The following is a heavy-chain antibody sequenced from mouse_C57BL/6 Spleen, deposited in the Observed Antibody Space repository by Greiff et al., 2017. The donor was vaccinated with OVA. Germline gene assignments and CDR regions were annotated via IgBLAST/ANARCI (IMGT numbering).Heavy chain of an antibody. CDR1: GYTFTDYE. V-gene: IGHV1-15*01. CDR2: IDPETGGT. J-gene: IGHJ2*01. CDR3: TRFTTVVALDY. D-gene: IGHD1-1*01. Sequence: SGAELVRPGASVTLSCKASGYTFTDYEMHWVKQTPVHGLEWIGAIDPETGGTAYNQKFKGKAILTADKSSSTAYMELRSLTSEDSAVYYCTRFTTVVALDYWGQGTTLTVSS.